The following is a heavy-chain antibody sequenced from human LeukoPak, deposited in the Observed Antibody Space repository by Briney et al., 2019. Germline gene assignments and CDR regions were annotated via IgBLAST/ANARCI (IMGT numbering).Heavy chain of an antibody. CDR1: GFTFSNYA. CDR3: AKEGW. V-gene: IGHV3-7*05. J-gene: IGHJ4*02. CDR2: IKQDGSEK. Sequence: GGSLRLSCAASGFTFSNYAMSWVRQAPGKGLEWVASIKQDGSEKNYVDSVKGRFTISRDNAKNSLYLQMNSLRAEDTAVYYCAKEGWWGQGTLVIVSS. D-gene: IGHD2-15*01.